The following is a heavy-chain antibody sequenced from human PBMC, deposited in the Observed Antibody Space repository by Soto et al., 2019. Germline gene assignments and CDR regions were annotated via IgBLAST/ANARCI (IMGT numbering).Heavy chain of an antibody. Sequence: ASVKVSCKASGFTFTSSGVQWVRQARGQRLEWIGWIVVGSGNTNYAQKFQERVTITRDMSTSTAYMELSSLRSEDTAVYYCAATPPLPYYYYGMDVWGQRTTVTVSS. J-gene: IGHJ6*02. CDR1: GFTFTSSG. CDR2: IVVGSGNT. CDR3: AATPPLPYYYYGMDV. V-gene: IGHV1-58*01.